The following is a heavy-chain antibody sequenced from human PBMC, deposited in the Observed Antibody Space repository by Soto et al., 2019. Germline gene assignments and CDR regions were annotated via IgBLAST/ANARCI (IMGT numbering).Heavy chain of an antibody. D-gene: IGHD3-3*01. V-gene: IGHV3-23*01. Sequence: GGSLRLSCAASGFTFSNYDMSWVRQAPGKGLEWVSSISSSGSSTNYADSAKGRFTISRDNPKNTLYLQMSSLSAADTSTYFFASRDFGSGSNCVFGAPAFAYWGQGSLVTVSS. J-gene: IGHJ4*02. CDR2: ISSSGSST. CDR3: ASRDFGSGSNCVFGAPAFAY. CDR1: GFTFSNYD.